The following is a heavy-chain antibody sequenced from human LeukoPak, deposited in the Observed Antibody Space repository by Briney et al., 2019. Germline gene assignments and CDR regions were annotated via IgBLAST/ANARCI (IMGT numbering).Heavy chain of an antibody. J-gene: IGHJ5*02. CDR3: ARDYRDVGYSYGYIWFDP. Sequence: GGSLRLFCAASGFTFSSYSMNWVRQAPGKGLEWVSSISSSSSYIYYADSVKGRFTISRDNAKNSLYLQMNSLRAEDTAVYYCARDYRDVGYSYGYIWFDPWGQGTLVTVSS. CDR2: ISSSSSYI. CDR1: GFTFSSYS. D-gene: IGHD5-18*01. V-gene: IGHV3-21*01.